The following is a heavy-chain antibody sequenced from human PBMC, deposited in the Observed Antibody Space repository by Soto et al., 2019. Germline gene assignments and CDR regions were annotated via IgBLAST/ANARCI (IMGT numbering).Heavy chain of an antibody. D-gene: IGHD3-22*01. CDR2: IYYTGTT. Sequence: QVQLQESGPGLVKPSETLSLNCSVSGGSLSTYYWGWIRQPPGKGLEWIGYIYYTGTTNYHPSLKSRVTISVDTSKNQFSLKLSSVTAADTAVYYCARLGGHYQAFDSWGQGTLVTVSS. CDR3: ARLGGHYQAFDS. V-gene: IGHV4-59*08. CDR1: GGSLSTYY. J-gene: IGHJ4*02.